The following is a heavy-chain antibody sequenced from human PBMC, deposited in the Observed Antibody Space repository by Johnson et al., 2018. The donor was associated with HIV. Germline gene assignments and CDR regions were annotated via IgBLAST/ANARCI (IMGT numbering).Heavy chain of an antibody. Sequence: EQLVESGGGLVQPGGSLRLSCAASGFTISSNYMSWVRQAPGKGLEWVSVIYSGGSTYYAASVKGRFTISRDNSKNTLYFQMNSLRAEDTAVYFCAREGAWELRPGAFDIWGQGTMVTVSS. CDR1: GFTISSNY. CDR3: AREGAWELRPGAFDI. CDR2: IYSGGST. D-gene: IGHD1-26*01. J-gene: IGHJ3*02. V-gene: IGHV3-66*01.